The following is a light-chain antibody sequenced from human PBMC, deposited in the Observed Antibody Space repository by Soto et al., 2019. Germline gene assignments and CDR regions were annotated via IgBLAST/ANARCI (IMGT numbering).Light chain of an antibody. V-gene: IGLV4-69*01. CDR1: SGHSNYA. CDR2: LNSDGSH. CDR3: QPWGTGIHVV. Sequence: QLVLTQSPSASASLGASVKLTCTLSSGHSNYAIAWHQQQPEKGPRYLMKLNSDGSHNKGDGIPDRFSGSSSGAERYLTISSLQSEDEADYYCQPWGTGIHVVFGGGTKLTVL. J-gene: IGLJ2*01.